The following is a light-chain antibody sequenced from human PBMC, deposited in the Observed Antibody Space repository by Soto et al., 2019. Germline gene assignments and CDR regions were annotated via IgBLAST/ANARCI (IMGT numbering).Light chain of an antibody. CDR2: DVS. CDR1: SSDVGTYDF. J-gene: IGLJ1*01. V-gene: IGLV2-11*01. Sequence: QSALTQPRSVSGSPGQSVTISCTGTSSDVGTYDFVSWYQQHPGKAPRLMIFDVSERPSGVPDRFSGSKSGSTASLTISGLQAEDEADYYCCLYAVTFYVFGTGTKLTVL. CDR3: CLYAVTFYV.